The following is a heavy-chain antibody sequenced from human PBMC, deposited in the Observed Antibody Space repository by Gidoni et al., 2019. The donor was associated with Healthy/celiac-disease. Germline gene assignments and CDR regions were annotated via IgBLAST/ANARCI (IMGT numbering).Heavy chain of an antibody. D-gene: IGHD5-18*01. CDR2: IYYSGST. CDR3: ARDDVDTDYGMDV. V-gene: IGHV4-31*02. J-gene: IGHJ6*02. Sequence: IYYSGSTYYNPSLKSRVTISVDTSKNQFSLKLSSVTAADTAVYYCARDDVDTDYGMDVWGQGTTVTVSS.